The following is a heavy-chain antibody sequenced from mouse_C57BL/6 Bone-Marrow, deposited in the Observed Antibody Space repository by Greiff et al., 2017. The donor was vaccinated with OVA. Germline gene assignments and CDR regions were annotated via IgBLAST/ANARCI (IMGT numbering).Heavy chain of an antibody. CDR3: ASGDYDYYHYYAMDY. CDR1: GYTFTSYG. V-gene: IGHV1-81*01. J-gene: IGHJ4*01. D-gene: IGHD2-4*01. Sequence: VQLQQSGAELARPGASVKLSCKASGYTFTSYGISWVKQRTGQGLEWIGEIYPRSGNTYYNEKFKGKATLTADKSSSTAYMELRSLTSEDSAVYFCASGDYDYYHYYAMDYWGQGTSVTVSS. CDR2: IYPRSGNT.